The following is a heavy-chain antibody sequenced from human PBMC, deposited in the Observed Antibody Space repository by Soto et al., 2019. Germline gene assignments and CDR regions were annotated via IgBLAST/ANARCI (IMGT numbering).Heavy chain of an antibody. CDR2: IYYSGST. Sequence: PSETLSLTCTVSGGSISSGGYYWSWIRQHPGKGLEWIGYIYYSGSTYYNPSLKSRVTISVDTSKNQFSLKLCSVTAADTAVYYCARDLFYYDSSGRPRLSYYYYGMDVWGQGTTVTVSS. J-gene: IGHJ6*02. CDR1: GGSISSGGYY. D-gene: IGHD3-22*01. V-gene: IGHV4-31*03. CDR3: ARDLFYYDSSGRPRLSYYYYGMDV.